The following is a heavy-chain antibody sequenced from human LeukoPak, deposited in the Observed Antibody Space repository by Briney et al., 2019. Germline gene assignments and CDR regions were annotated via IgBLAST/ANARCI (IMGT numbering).Heavy chain of an antibody. D-gene: IGHD6-19*01. CDR2: INPSGGST. V-gene: IGHV1-46*01. CDR3: ARFAVHRRITVAGQFGLDY. Sequence: INPSGGSTNYAQKFQGRVTMTRDTSTSTVYMELSSLRSEDTAVYYCARFAVHRRITVAGQFGLDYWGQGTLVSLSS. J-gene: IGHJ4*02.